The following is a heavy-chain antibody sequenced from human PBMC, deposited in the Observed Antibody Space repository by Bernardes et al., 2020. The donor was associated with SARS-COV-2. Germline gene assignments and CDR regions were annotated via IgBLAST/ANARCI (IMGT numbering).Heavy chain of an antibody. Sequence: WGSLRLSCAASGVTFSSYCVSWVRRAPGKGREWVANIKQDGSEKYYVDSVKGRFTISRDNAKNSLYLQMNSLRAEDTAVYYCARDLGNYDFWSGYYLGGMDVWGQGTTVTVTS. CDR3: ARDLGNYDFWSGYYLGGMDV. CDR2: IKQDGSEK. V-gene: IGHV3-7*01. D-gene: IGHD3-3*01. J-gene: IGHJ6*02. CDR1: GVTFSSYC.